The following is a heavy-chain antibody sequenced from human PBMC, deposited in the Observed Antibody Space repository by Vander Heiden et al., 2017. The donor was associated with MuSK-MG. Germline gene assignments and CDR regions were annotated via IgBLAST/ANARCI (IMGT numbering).Heavy chain of an antibody. J-gene: IGHJ4*02. CDR2: FDPEDCET. CDR1: GYTLTELS. D-gene: IGHD3-16*02. CDR3: ATDLITFGGVIAPLAY. V-gene: IGHV1-24*01. Sequence: QVQLVQSGAEVKKPGASVKVSCKVSGYTLTELSMHWVRQAPGKGLEWMGGFDPEDCETIYAQKFQGRVTMTEDTSTDTAYMELSSLRSEDTAVYYCATDLITFGGVIAPLAYWGQGTLVTVSS.